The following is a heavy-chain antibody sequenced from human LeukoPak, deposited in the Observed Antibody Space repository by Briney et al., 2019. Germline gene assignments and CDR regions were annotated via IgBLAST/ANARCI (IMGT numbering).Heavy chain of an antibody. CDR3: ARGGSDLSAQDYYYYMDV. V-gene: IGHV1-8*01. Sequence: ASVKVSCRASGYTFTSYDINWVRQATGQGLEWMGWMNPNSSNTGYAQKFQGRATMTRNISISTAYMELSSLRSEDTAVYYCARGGSDLSAQDYYYYMDVWGKGTTVTVSS. CDR1: GYTFTSYD. J-gene: IGHJ6*03. CDR2: MNPNSSNT.